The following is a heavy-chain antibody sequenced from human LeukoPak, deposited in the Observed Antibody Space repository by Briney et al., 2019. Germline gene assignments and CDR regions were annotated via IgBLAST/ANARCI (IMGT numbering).Heavy chain of an antibody. V-gene: IGHV3-74*01. CDR1: GFTFSGYW. CDR3: VRGAVGTGVWFDP. J-gene: IGHJ5*02. CDR2: INIDGATT. Sequence: PGGSLRLSCAASGFTFSGYWMHWVRQAPGKGLECVSRINIDGATTNYADSVKGRFTISRDNAKNTLHLQINSLRADDTAVYYCVRGAVGTGVWFDPWGEGTLVTVSS. D-gene: IGHD1-26*01.